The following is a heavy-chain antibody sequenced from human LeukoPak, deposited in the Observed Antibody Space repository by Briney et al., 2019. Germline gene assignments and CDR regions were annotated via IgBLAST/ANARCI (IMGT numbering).Heavy chain of an antibody. D-gene: IGHD3-16*01. J-gene: IGHJ4*02. CDR3: AKERRRVDTSMIRSYYFDS. CDR1: VFPLSSSA. V-gene: IGHV3-23*01. Sequence: GGSLRLSRAASVFPLSSSALSWVRHTPGNGLECVSSITGNGVTTYYADSVKGRFTSSRDNSKNILFLQMNSLGAEDSASYFCAKERRRVDTSMIRSYYFDSWGQGTPVTVSS. CDR2: ITGNGVTT.